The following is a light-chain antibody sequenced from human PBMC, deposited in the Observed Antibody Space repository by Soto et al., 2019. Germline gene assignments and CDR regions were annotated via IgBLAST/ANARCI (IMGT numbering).Light chain of an antibody. CDR3: SSYTISRTLGV. Sequence: QSALTQPASVSGSHGQSITISCTGTSSDVGGYNYVSWYQQQPGKAPKLMIYDVSNRPSGVSNRFSGSKSGNTASLTIAGLPAEDESDYYCSSYTISRTLGVVVGGTELTV. V-gene: IGLV2-14*01. J-gene: IGLJ2*01. CDR1: SSDVGGYNY. CDR2: DVS.